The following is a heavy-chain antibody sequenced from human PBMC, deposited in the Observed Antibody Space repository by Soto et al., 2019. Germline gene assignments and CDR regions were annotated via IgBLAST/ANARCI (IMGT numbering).Heavy chain of an antibody. CDR2: IYYSGST. J-gene: IGHJ4*02. Sequence: QVQLQESGSGLVKPSQTLSLTCAVSGGSISSGAYLWSWIRQPPGKGLEWIGNIYYSGSTYYNPSLKSRVTISVDRSRNQFSLKLNSVTAADTAVYFCARADHQSHFDYWGQGTLVTVSS. V-gene: IGHV4-30-2*01. CDR3: ARADHQSHFDY. D-gene: IGHD2-2*01. CDR1: GGSISSGAYL.